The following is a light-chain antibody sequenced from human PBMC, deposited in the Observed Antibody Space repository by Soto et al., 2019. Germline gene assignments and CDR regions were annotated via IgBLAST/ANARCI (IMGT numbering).Light chain of an antibody. V-gene: IGLV2-23*01. CDR3: QSYDSGLGGYVI. Sequence: QSVLTQPASVSGSPGQSITISCTGTSSDVGSYNLVSWYQQHPGKAPKLMIYEGSKRPSGVSNRFSGSKSGNTASLTISGLQAEDEADYYCQSYDSGLGGYVIFGGGTQLTVL. CDR1: SSDVGSYNL. CDR2: EGS. J-gene: IGLJ2*01.